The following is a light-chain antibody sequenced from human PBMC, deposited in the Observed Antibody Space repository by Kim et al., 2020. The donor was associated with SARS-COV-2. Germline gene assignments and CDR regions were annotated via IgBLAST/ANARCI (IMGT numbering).Light chain of an antibody. V-gene: IGKV1-5*03. CDR2: QVS. J-gene: IGKJ2*01. CDR1: QSLTTW. CDR3: QQYTSFPYT. Sequence: SASIRDRVTITCRTSQSLTTWLAWYQLKPGKAPKLLIYQVSNLETGVPSRFSGSGSGTEFTLTISSLQPDDFASYYCQQYTSFPYTFGQGTKLEI.